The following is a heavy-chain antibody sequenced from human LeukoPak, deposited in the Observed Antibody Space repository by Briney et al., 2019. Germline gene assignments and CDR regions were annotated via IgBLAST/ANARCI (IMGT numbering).Heavy chain of an antibody. J-gene: IGHJ5*02. Sequence: GSLRLSCAASGFTFSSYEMNWVRQAPGKGLEWVSYISSSGSTIYYADSVKGRFTISRDNAKNSLYLQMNSPRAEDTAVYYCAREAIAAAFDPWGQGTLVTVSS. CDR2: ISSSGSTI. CDR3: AREAIAAAFDP. V-gene: IGHV3-48*03. CDR1: GFTFSSYE. D-gene: IGHD6-13*01.